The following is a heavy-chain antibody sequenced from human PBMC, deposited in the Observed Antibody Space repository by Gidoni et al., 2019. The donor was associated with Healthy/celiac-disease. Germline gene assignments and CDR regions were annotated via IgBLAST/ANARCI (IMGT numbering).Heavy chain of an antibody. V-gene: IGHV3-43*02. J-gene: IGHJ5*02. CDR1: GFTGEDFA. CDR2: ISGAGGST. Sequence: EVQLVEAGGGGVQRGGSRRHSGADSGFTGEDFAMHWVRQATGKGLEWVSLISGAGGSTYYADSVKGRFTISIDHRKNSLYLQLNSLRTEDTALYYCAKEYGVGATKAFDPWGQGTLVTVSS. D-gene: IGHD1-26*01. CDR3: AKEYGVGATKAFDP.